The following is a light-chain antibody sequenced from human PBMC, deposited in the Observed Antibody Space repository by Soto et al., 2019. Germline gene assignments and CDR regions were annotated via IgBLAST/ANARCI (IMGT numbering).Light chain of an antibody. CDR3: QQYMNYAT. CDR1: QSINTW. CDR2: DAS. V-gene: IGKV1-5*01. J-gene: IGKJ1*01. Sequence: DIQMTQSPSTLSANVGDRVTFTCRASQSINTWLAWYQQKPGKAPKLLIYDASSLQSDVPSRFSGSGSGAEFTLTISALQTDDFASYYCQQYMNYATFGQGTKVDIK.